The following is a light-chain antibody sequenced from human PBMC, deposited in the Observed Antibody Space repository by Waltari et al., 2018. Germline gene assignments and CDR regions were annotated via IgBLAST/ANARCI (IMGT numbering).Light chain of an antibody. CDR1: QGIATW. Sequence: DIQMTQSPSSVSASVGDKVTITCRASQGIATWLAWYQQKPGKAPKVLIYGASTLLTGVPSRFSGSGSGTEFTLTITGLQPEDFATYFCQQENSFPPTFGQGTRVEV. CDR2: GAS. J-gene: IGKJ1*01. V-gene: IGKV1-12*01. CDR3: QQENSFPPT.